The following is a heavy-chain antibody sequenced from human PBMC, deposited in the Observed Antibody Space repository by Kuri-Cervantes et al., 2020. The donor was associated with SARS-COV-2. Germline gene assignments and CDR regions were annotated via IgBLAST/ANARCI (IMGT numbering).Heavy chain of an antibody. CDR1: GGSISSSDNYF. J-gene: IGHJ4*02. CDR3: IAYPHGWVTGGGF. Sequence: SETLSLTCTVSGGSISSSDNYFWGWIRQPPGKGLEWIATIHSGGNTYYNVSLRSRLTMSVDTSKNQFSLRLTSVTTADMAVYYCIAYPHGWVTGGGFWCQGTLVTVSS. CDR2: IHSGGNT. D-gene: IGHD6-19*01. V-gene: IGHV4-39*07.